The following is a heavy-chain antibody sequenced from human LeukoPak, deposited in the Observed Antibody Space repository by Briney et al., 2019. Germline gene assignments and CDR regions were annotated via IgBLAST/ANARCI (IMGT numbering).Heavy chain of an antibody. CDR3: AADPANYYYYGMDV. V-gene: IGHV1-58*02. Sequence: SVKVSCKASGFTFTSSAMQWVRQARGQRLEWIGWIVVGSGNTNYAQKFQERVTITRDISTSTAYMELSSLRSEDTAVYYCAADPANYYYYGMDVWGQGTTVTVSS. CDR2: IVVGSGNT. J-gene: IGHJ6*02. CDR1: GFTFTSSA.